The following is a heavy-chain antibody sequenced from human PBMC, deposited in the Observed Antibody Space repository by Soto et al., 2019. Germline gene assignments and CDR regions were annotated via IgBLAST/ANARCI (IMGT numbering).Heavy chain of an antibody. CDR2: INHSGST. CDR3: ARGPYNWNYYYGMDV. J-gene: IGHJ6*02. Sequence: ASETLSLTCAVYGGSFSGYYWSWIRQPPGKGLEWIGEINHSGSTNYNPSLKSRVTISVDTSKNQFSLKLSSVTAADTAVYYCARGPYNWNYYYGMDVWGQGTTVTVSS. CDR1: GGSFSGYY. D-gene: IGHD1-20*01. V-gene: IGHV4-34*01.